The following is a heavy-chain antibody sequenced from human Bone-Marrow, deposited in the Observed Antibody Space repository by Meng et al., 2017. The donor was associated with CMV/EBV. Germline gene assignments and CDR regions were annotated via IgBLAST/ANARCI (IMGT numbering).Heavy chain of an antibody. J-gene: IGHJ3*02. Sequence: GESLKISCAASGFTFSSYGMRWVRQAPGKGLEWVAVIWYDGSNKYYVDSVKGRFTISRDNSKNTLYLQMNSLRAEDTAVYYCAKDKRREAFDIWGQGTMVTVSS. V-gene: IGHV3-33*06. CDR2: IWYDGSNK. CDR1: GFTFSSYG. CDR3: AKDKRREAFDI.